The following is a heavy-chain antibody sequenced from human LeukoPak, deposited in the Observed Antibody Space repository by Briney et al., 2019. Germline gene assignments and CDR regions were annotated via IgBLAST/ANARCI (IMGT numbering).Heavy chain of an antibody. D-gene: IGHD6-19*01. Sequence: GGSLRHSCAASGFTLEEYGMSWVRHAPGKGVEGVSGINWNGGSTVYADSVTARFTISRDNAKNSLYLQMTSLRAEDTALYYCARRSGRTNYYMDVWGKGTTVTVSS. CDR1: GFTLEEYG. J-gene: IGHJ6*03. CDR3: ARRSGRTNYYMDV. V-gene: IGHV3-20*04. CDR2: INWNGGST.